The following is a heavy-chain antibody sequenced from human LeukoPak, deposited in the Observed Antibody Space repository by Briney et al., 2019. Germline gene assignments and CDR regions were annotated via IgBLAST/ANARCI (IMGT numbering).Heavy chain of an antibody. Sequence: PGGSLRLSCAASGFTFSSYWMSWVRQAPGKGLEWVANIKQDGREKYYVDSVKGRFTISRDNAKNSLYLQMNSLRAEDTAVYYCARGVVSVGATETYYYYYYGMDVWGQGTTVTVSS. V-gene: IGHV3-7*01. J-gene: IGHJ6*02. CDR2: IKQDGREK. CDR3: ARGVVSVGATETYYYYYYGMDV. CDR1: GFTFSSYW. D-gene: IGHD1-26*01.